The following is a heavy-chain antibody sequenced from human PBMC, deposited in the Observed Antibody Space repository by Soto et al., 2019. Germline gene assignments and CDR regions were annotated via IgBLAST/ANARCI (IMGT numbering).Heavy chain of an antibody. V-gene: IGHV2-5*01. CDR3: GHWGYSTGWSDY. CDR2: IYWNDEK. Sequence: GSGPTLVNPTQTLTLTCTVSGFSLSTTAVGVGWVRQPPGKSLEWLGLIYWNDEKRYSPSLKTRLTITKDASKNQVVLTMINMDPVDTATYYCGHWGYSTGWSDYGSQGSTVTVSS. CDR1: GFSLSTTAVG. J-gene: IGHJ4*02. D-gene: IGHD6-19*01.